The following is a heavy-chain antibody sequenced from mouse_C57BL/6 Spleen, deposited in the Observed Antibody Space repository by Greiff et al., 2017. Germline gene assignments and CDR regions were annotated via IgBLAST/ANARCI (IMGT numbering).Heavy chain of an antibody. V-gene: IGHV1-53*01. Sequence: VQLQQPGTELVKPGASVKLSCKASGYTFTSYWMHWVKQRPGQGLEWIGNINPSNGGTNYNEKFKSKATLTVAKSSSTAYMQLRSLTSEDSAVYDCSRSYDYYYAMDYWGQGTSVTVSS. J-gene: IGHJ4*01. CDR3: SRSYDYYYAMDY. CDR2: INPSNGGT. CDR1: GYTFTSYW. D-gene: IGHD2-4*01.